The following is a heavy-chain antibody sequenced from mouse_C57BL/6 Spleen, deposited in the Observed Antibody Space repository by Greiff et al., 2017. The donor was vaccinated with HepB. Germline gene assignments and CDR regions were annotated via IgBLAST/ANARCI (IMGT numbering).Heavy chain of an antibody. Sequence: EVKLMESGGGLVKPGGSLKLSCAASGFTFSSYAMSWVRQTPEKRLEWVATISDGGSYTYYPDNVKGRFTISRDNAKNNLYLQMSHLKSEDTAMYYCARDQGLDYAMDYWGQGTSVTVSS. V-gene: IGHV5-4*03. J-gene: IGHJ4*01. CDR2: ISDGGSYT. CDR3: ARDQGLDYAMDY. CDR1: GFTFSSYA. D-gene: IGHD3-2*02.